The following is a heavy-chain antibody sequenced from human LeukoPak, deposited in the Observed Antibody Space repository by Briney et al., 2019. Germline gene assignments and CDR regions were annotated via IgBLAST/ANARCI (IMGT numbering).Heavy chain of an antibody. CDR1: GFTFSSYS. J-gene: IGHJ4*02. Sequence: GGSLRLSCAASGFTFSSYSMNWVRQAPGKGLEWVSYISSSSSTIYYADSVKGRFTISRDNAKNSLYLQMNSLRAEDTAVYYCARDRRFDYWGQGTLVTVSS. V-gene: IGHV3-48*04. CDR3: ARDRRFDY. CDR2: ISSSSSTI.